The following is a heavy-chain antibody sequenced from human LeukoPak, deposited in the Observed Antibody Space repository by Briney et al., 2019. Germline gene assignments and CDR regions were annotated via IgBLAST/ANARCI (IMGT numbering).Heavy chain of an antibody. CDR2: GGSGGST. V-gene: IGHV3-23*01. J-gene: IGHJ6*03. Sequence: GGSLRLSCAGSGFIFSSYAMSLVRQAPGKGLEWVSYGGSGGSTYYADSVKGRFTVSRDNSKSTLYLQMNSLTAEDTAVYYCAKMRGQYYHSYYMDAWGKGTTVTVSS. CDR3: AKMRGQYYHSYYMDA. CDR1: GFIFSSYA.